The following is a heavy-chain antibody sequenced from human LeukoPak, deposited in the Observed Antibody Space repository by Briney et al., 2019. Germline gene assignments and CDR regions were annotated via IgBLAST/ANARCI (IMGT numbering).Heavy chain of an antibody. CDR1: GGSISSYD. V-gene: IGHV4-4*07. J-gene: IGHJ4*02. CDR2: LYTSGST. D-gene: IGHD3-22*01. CDR3: AVDSSAYYSFGY. Sequence: SETLSLTCTVSGGSISSYDWSWIRQPAGKGLEWIGHLYTSGSTNYNPSLKSRVTMSVDTSKNQVSLKLSSVTAADTAVYYCAVDSSAYYSFGYWGQGTLVTVSS.